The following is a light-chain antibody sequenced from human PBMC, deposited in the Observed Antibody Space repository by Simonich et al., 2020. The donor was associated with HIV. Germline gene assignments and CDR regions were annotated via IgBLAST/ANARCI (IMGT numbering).Light chain of an antibody. J-gene: IGKJ1*01. Sequence: EIVMTQSPATLSVSPGERAALSCRASQNVSSNLAWYQPKPGQAPRLLIYAASTRATGIPARFSGSGSGTEFKLKISRVEAEDVGVYYCMQSIQLPRTFGQGTKVEIK. CDR3: MQSIQLPRT. CDR1: QNVSSN. CDR2: AAS. V-gene: IGKV3-15*01.